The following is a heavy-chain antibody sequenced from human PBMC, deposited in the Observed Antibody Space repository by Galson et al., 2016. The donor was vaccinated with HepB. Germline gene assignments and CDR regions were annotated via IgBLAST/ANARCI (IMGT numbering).Heavy chain of an antibody. V-gene: IGHV3-23*01. J-gene: IGHJ5*01. CDR3: ALPNWITTIAVGWFDS. D-gene: IGHD3-22*01. CDR2: IRSAGDIT. Sequence: SLRLSCAASGFAFDRRALSWVRQAPGKRLEWVSVIRSAGDITYYADSVKGRFTISRDNSKNTLYLQMDSLRAEDTAIYYCALPNWITTIAVGWFDSWGQGTLVTVPS. CDR1: GFAFDRRA.